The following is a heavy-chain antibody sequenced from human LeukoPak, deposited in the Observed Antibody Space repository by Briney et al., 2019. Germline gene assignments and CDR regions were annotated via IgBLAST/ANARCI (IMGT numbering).Heavy chain of an antibody. Sequence: GGSLRLSCAASGFTFSSYSMNWVRQAPGKGLEWVSSISSSSSYIYYADSVKGRFTISRDNAKNSLYLQMNSLRAEDTAVYYCARPYGPAGYYYGMDVWGQGTTVTVSS. V-gene: IGHV3-21*01. J-gene: IGHJ6*02. CDR3: ARPYGPAGYYYGMDV. CDR1: GFTFSSYS. D-gene: IGHD4-17*01. CDR2: ISSSSSYI.